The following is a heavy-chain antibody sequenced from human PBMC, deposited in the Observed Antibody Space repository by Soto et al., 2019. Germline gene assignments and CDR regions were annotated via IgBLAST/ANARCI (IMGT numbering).Heavy chain of an antibody. Sequence: LTCAVSGGSISSGGYSWSWIRQPPGKGLEGIGYIYHSGSTYYNPSLKSRVTISVDRSKNQFSLKLSSVTAAATAVYYCARGGIVVVPAAMCAYDIWGQGTMVTVSS. CDR1: GGSISSGGYS. CDR3: ARGGIVVVPAAMCAYDI. D-gene: IGHD2-2*01. V-gene: IGHV4-30-2*01. CDR2: IYHSGST. J-gene: IGHJ3*02.